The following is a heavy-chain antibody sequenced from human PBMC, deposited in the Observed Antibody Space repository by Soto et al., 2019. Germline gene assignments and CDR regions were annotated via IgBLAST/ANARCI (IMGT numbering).Heavy chain of an antibody. CDR3: ARDSSSSWFKRGYYYGMDV. CDR1: GFTFSSYW. J-gene: IGHJ6*02. D-gene: IGHD6-13*01. Sequence: PGGSLRLSCAASGFTFSSYWMSWVRQAPGKGLEWVANIKQDGSEKYYVDSVKGRFTISRDNAKNSLYLQMNSLRAEDTAVYYCARDSSSSWFKRGYYYGMDVWGQGTTVTVSS. V-gene: IGHV3-7*05. CDR2: IKQDGSEK.